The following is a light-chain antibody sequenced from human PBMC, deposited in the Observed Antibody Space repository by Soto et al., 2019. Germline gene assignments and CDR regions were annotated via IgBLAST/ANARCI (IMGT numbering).Light chain of an antibody. Sequence: EIVLTQSPGTLSLSPGERATLSCRASQSVSISYIGWYQQKPGQAPRLLISGTSSRATGIPDRFSGSGSGTDFTPTISRLEPEDFAVYYCQQYGSSFTFGPGTTVYIK. V-gene: IGKV3-20*01. CDR3: QQYGSSFT. CDR2: GTS. J-gene: IGKJ3*01. CDR1: QSVSISY.